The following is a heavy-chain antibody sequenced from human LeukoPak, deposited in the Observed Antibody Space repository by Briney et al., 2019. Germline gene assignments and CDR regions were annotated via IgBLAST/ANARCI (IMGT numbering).Heavy chain of an antibody. V-gene: IGHV4-34*01. Sequence: SETLSLACAVYGGSFSGYYWSWIRQPPGKGLEWIGEINHSGSTNYNPSLKSRVTISVDTSKNQFSLKLSSVTAADTAVYYCAKDLLPYITMIVVVGAFDIWGQGTMVTVSS. J-gene: IGHJ3*02. D-gene: IGHD3-22*01. CDR1: GGSFSGYY. CDR2: INHSGST. CDR3: AKDLLPYITMIVVVGAFDI.